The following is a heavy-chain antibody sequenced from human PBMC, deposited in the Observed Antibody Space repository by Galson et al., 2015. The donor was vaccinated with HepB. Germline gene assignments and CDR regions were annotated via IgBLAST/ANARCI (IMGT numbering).Heavy chain of an antibody. J-gene: IGHJ3*02. CDR3: AREGEGLLWFGELSAFDI. Sequence: SLRLSCAASGFTFSSYAMHWVRQAPGKGLEWVAVISYDGSNKYYADSVKGRFTISRDNSKNTLYLQMNSLRAEDTAVYYCAREGEGLLWFGELSAFDIWGQGTMVTVSS. V-gene: IGHV3-30*04. CDR1: GFTFSSYA. D-gene: IGHD3-10*01. CDR2: ISYDGSNK.